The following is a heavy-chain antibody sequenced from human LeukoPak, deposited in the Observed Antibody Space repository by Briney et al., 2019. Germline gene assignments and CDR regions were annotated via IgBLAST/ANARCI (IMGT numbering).Heavy chain of an antibody. CDR1: GGSISTSNYY. J-gene: IGHJ4*02. CDR2: IFYSGST. CDR3: ARDLPWTSGSYHDY. D-gene: IGHD1-26*01. Sequence: SETLSLTCTVSGGSISTSNYYWGWIRQPPGKELEWIGNIFYSGSTYYSPSLRSRVTISLDTSRNQFSLKLNSVTAADTAVYYCARDLPWTSGSYHDYWGQGTLVTVSS. V-gene: IGHV4-39*07.